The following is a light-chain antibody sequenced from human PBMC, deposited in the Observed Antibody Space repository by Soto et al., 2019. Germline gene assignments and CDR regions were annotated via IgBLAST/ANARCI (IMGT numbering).Light chain of an antibody. Sequence: ESVLTQSPGTLSLSPGERATLSCRASQSVSSNYLAWYQQNRGQAPRLLIYGASSRAPGIPDRFGGSGSGTDFTLTISRLEPEDFAVYYCQQYGSSRWTFGQGTKVDIK. CDR3: QQYGSSRWT. CDR2: GAS. CDR1: QSVSSNY. J-gene: IGKJ1*01. V-gene: IGKV3-20*01.